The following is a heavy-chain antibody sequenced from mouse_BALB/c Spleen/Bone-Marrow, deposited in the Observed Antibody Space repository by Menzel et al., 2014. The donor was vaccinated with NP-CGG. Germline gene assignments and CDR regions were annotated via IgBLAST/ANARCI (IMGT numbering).Heavy chain of an antibody. V-gene: IGHV3-8*02. CDR3: ARYDGYYDWYFDV. CDR1: GDSITSGY. Sequence: VQLKQSGPSLVKPSQTLSLTCSVAGDSITSGYWNWIRKFPGNKLEYMGYISYSGSTYYNPSLKSRISITRDTSKNQYYLQLNSVTTEDTATYYCARYDGYYDWYFDVWGAGTTVTVSS. CDR2: ISYSGST. J-gene: IGHJ1*01. D-gene: IGHD2-3*01.